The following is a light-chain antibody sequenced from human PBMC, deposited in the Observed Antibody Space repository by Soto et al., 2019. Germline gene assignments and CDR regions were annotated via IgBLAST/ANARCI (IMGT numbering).Light chain of an antibody. CDR3: ASYASSNTVL. CDR1: SSDIGGYNY. J-gene: IGLJ2*01. CDR2: DVS. Sequence: QSALTQPASVSGSPEQSITISCTGTSSDIGGYNYVSWYQQHPGKDPKLMIYDVSDRPSGVSNRFSGSKSGNTASLTISGLQAEDEADYYCASYASSNTVLFGGGTKLTVL. V-gene: IGLV2-14*03.